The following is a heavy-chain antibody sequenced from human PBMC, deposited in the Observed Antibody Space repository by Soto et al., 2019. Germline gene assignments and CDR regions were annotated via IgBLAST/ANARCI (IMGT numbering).Heavy chain of an antibody. D-gene: IGHD1-26*01. Sequence: EVQLVESGGGLVQPGGSLRLSCAASGFTVSSNYMSWVRQAPGKGLEWVSVIYSGGSTYYADSVKGRFTISRHNSXXTLYLQMNSLRAEDTAVYYCARDQVGALYYYGMDVWGQGTTVTVSS. V-gene: IGHV3-53*04. CDR2: IYSGGST. CDR3: ARDQVGALYYYGMDV. CDR1: GFTVSSNY. J-gene: IGHJ6*02.